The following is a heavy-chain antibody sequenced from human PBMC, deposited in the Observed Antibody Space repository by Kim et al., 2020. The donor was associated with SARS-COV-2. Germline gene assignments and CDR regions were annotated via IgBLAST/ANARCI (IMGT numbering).Heavy chain of an antibody. J-gene: IGHJ4*02. V-gene: IGHV4-39*01. CDR1: GGSISRSSYY. CDR3: ARSVRLVAGGADY. CDR2: ISYSGTT. D-gene: IGHD6-19*01. Sequence: SETLSLTCTVSGGSISRSSYYWGWIRQPPGKGLEWIATISYSGTTYYNPSLRSRVTISVDTPKNQFSLRLSSVTAADTAVYYCARSVRLVAGGADYWGQGTLVTVSS.